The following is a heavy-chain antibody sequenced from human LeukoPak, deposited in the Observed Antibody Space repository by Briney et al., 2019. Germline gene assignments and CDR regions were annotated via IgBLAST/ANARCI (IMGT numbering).Heavy chain of an antibody. CDR2: INHSGST. CDR1: GGSFSGYY. D-gene: IGHD3-3*01. V-gene: IGHV4-34*01. Sequence: SETLSLTCAVYGGSFSGYYWSWIRQPPGKGLEWIGEINHSGSTNYNPSLKSRVTISVDTSKNQLSLKLSSVTAADTAVYYCARDLGGYYNFDYWGQGTLVTVSS. CDR3: ARDLGGYYNFDY. J-gene: IGHJ4*02.